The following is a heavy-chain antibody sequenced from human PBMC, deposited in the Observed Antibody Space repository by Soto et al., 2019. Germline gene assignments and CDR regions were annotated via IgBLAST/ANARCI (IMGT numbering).Heavy chain of an antibody. CDR1: GFTFSSYA. CDR2: ISYDGSNK. D-gene: IGHD5-12*01. CDR3: ARESLGVEMATAGDNSSPDYYYGMDV. V-gene: IGHV3-30-3*01. Sequence: QVQLVESGGGVVQPGRSLRLSCAASGFTFSSYAMHWVRQAPGKGLEWVAVISYDGSNKYYADSVKGRFTISRDNSKNTLYLQMNSLRAEDTAVYYCARESLGVEMATAGDNSSPDYYYGMDVWGQGTTVTVSS. J-gene: IGHJ6*02.